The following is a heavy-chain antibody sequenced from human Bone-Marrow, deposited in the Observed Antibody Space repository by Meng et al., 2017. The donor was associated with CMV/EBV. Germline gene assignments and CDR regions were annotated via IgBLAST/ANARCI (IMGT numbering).Heavy chain of an antibody. Sequence: GESLKISCAASGFTFSSYWMSWVRQAPGKGLEWVANIKQDGSEKYYVDSVKGRFTISRDNAKYKLYLQMNSLRAENTAVYYCARANDFWSCYNYYYYGMEVWGQGTTVTVSS. CDR2: IKQDGSEK. J-gene: IGHJ6*02. CDR3: ARANDFWSCYNYYYYGMEV. CDR1: GFTFSSYW. V-gene: IGHV3-7*04. D-gene: IGHD3-3*01.